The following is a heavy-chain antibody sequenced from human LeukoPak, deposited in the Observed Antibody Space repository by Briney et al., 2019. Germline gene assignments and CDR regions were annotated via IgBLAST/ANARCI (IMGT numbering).Heavy chain of an antibody. V-gene: IGHV3-30*04. CDR1: RFIFGSYS. J-gene: IGHJ4*02. D-gene: IGHD3-22*01. Sequence: GGSLRLSXAASRFIFGSYSMYWVRQAPGKGLQWVAADSVKGRFTIPRDNSKNTLYLQMNSRRAEDTAVYYCAKDRARGDSSGYYLKREYYFDYWGQGTLVTVSS. CDR3: AKDRARGDSSGYYLKREYYFDY.